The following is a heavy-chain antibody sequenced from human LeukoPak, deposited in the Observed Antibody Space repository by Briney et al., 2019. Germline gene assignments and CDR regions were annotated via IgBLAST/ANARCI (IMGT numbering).Heavy chain of an antibody. Sequence: SETLSLTCTVSGDSISYYYWSWIRQPPGKGLEWIGYVYYSGSTIHNPSLKSRVTISLDTSKNQFSLKLSSVTAADTAVYYCARGDSSSPCYIDYWGQGILVTVSS. CDR1: GDSISYYY. CDR3: ARGDSSSPCYIDY. CDR2: VYYSGST. V-gene: IGHV4-59*01. D-gene: IGHD6-6*01. J-gene: IGHJ4*02.